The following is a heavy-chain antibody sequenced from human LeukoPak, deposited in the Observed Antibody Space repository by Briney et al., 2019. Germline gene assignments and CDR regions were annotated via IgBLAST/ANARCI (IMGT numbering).Heavy chain of an antibody. CDR2: IYYSGVT. V-gene: IGHV4-59*01. D-gene: IGHD3-22*01. CDR1: SGSMTNYY. Sequence: SETLSLTCTVSSGSMTNYYWSWIRQTPGRGLVWLGFIYYSGVTNYNPSLKSRVTISLDTSKNQFSLSLSAVTAADTALYYCARADYESDWYFDLWGRGTLVTVSS. J-gene: IGHJ2*01. CDR3: ARADYESDWYFDL.